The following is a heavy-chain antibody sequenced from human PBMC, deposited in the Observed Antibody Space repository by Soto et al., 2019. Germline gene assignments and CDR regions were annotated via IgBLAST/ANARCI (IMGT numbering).Heavy chain of an antibody. CDR2: ISSDGNNK. D-gene: IGHD4-17*01. CDR3: AKDLLPNTVTTCGS. J-gene: IGHJ5*02. V-gene: IGHV3-30*18. Sequence: QAQLVESGGGAVQPGRSLRLSCAASGFTFDSHGMHWVRQAPGKGLEWVAVISSDGNNKYYADSVKGRFTISRDNFNNMLYLQMSSLRAEDTAVYYCAKDLLPNTVTTCGSWGQGTLVTVSS. CDR1: GFTFDSHG.